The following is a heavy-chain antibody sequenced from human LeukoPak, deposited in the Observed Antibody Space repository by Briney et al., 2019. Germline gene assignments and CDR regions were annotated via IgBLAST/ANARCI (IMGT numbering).Heavy chain of an antibody. J-gene: IGHJ3*02. CDR3: ARGPSHGGFDI. CDR2: IDTNSSVT. Sequence: ASVKVSCKASGYTFIDYYIHWIRQAPGQGLEWMGDIDTNSSVTHYAQSFQGRVALSRDTSVSTAYMELSSLRSDDTAVYYCARGPSHGGFDIWGQGTMVTVSS. CDR1: GYTFIDYY. V-gene: IGHV1-2*02. D-gene: IGHD4-23*01.